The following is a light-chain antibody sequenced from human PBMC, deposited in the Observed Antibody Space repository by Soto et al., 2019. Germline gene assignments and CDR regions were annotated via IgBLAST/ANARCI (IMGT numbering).Light chain of an antibody. V-gene: IGKV3-15*01. CDR1: QSVRIN. J-gene: IGKJ4*01. CDR3: QQYNNGTPELT. CDR2: GAS. Sequence: EIVMTQSPATLSVSPGERATLSCMASQSVRINLAWYQQKPGQAPSLLIYGASSRATGIPARFSGSGSGTDFTLTISSLQSEDFAVYYCQQYNNGTPELTFGGGTKVEIK.